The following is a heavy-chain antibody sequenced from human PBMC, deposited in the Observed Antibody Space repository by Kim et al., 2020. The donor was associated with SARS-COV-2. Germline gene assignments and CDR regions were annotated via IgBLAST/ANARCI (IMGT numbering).Heavy chain of an antibody. V-gene: IGHV4-39*01. Sequence: SETLSLTCTVSGVSIDTSDYYWAWIRQPPGQGLEWIATIYFTGTTFYSPSLKSRATVSIDTSKDQFSLDLNSVTTPDTSLYYCARQVRVGRHLSPWGPG. CDR2: IYFTGTT. CDR3: ARQVRVGRHLSP. CDR1: GVSIDTSDYY. J-gene: IGHJ5*02. D-gene: IGHD1-26*01.